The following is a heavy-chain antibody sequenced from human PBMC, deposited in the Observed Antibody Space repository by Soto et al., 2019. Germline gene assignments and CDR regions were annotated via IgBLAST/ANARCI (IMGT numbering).Heavy chain of an antibody. J-gene: IGHJ4*02. V-gene: IGHV3-53*01. Sequence: EVQLVESGGGLIPPGGSLRLSCAASGFLVNSAYMTWVRQATGKGLEWLSMINSDGSTLYAESVKGRFTISRDNSKNRLDLQMNSLRAEDTAMYYCARSGYSFAWGYWGQGTLDIVTS. D-gene: IGHD5-18*01. CDR3: ARSGYSFAWGY. CDR1: GFLVNSAY. CDR2: INSDGST.